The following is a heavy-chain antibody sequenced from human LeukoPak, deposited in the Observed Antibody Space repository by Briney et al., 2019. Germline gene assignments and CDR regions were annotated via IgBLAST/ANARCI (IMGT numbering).Heavy chain of an antibody. V-gene: IGHV3-30*02. J-gene: IGHJ4*02. CDR3: AISSTVTTLFDY. Sequence: GGSLRLSCAASGFTFSNYGIHWVRQAPGKGLEWVAFIQYDGSNKYYADSVKGRFTISRDNSKNTLYLQMNSLRAEDTAVYYCAISSTVTTLFDYWGQGTLVTVSS. CDR2: IQYDGSNK. CDR1: GFTFSNYG. D-gene: IGHD4-17*01.